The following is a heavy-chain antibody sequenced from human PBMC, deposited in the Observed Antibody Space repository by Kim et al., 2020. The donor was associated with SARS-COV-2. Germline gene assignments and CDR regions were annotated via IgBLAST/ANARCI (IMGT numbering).Heavy chain of an antibody. Sequence: ASVKVSCKASGFTLNSFAIHWVRQAPGQGLEWMGWISAYDGNTNYAQKFQGTVTMTTDTSTSTAYMELSSLRSDDTAVYYCARGRVSGSFDYWGQGTLVTVSS. V-gene: IGHV1-18*01. CDR1: GFTLNSFA. J-gene: IGHJ4*02. D-gene: IGHD3-10*01. CDR2: ISAYDGNT. CDR3: ARGRVSGSFDY.